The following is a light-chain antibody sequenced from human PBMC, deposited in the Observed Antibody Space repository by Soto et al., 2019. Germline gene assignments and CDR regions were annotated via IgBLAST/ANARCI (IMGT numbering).Light chain of an antibody. V-gene: IGLV8-61*01. CDR3: VLYRGSGISV. CDR1: SGSVSTSYY. CDR2: STN. J-gene: IGLJ3*02. Sequence: QAVVTQEPSFSVSPGGTVTLTCGLSSGSVSTSYYPSWYQQTPGQAPRTLIYSTNTRSSGVPDRFSGSILGNKAALTITGAQADDNSDYYCVLYRGSGISVFGGGTKLPVL.